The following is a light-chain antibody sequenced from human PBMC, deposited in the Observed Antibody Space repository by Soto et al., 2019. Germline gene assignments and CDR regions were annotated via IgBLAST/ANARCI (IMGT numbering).Light chain of an antibody. CDR1: QSINRH. V-gene: IGKV3-11*01. CDR3: QQRSNWPPVT. J-gene: IGKJ4*01. CDR2: DAS. Sequence: EIVLTQSPATLSLSPGERATLSCRASQSINRHLAWYRQKPGQAPRLLIYDASNRATGIPARFRGSGSGTDFTLTISSLEPEDFGVYYCQQRSNWPPVTFGGGTKVDIK.